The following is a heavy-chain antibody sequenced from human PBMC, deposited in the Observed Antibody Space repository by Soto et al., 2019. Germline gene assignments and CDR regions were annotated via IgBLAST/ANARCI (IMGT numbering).Heavy chain of an antibody. Sequence: GSLRLSCAASGFTFSSYGMHWVRQAPGKGLEWVAVISYDGSNKYYADPVKGRFTISRDNSKNTLYLQMNSLRAEDTAVYYCAKDQEYSYGLTSPYYWGQGTLVTVSS. V-gene: IGHV3-30*18. J-gene: IGHJ4*02. CDR3: AKDQEYSYGLTSPYY. CDR1: GFTFSSYG. CDR2: ISYDGSNK. D-gene: IGHD5-18*01.